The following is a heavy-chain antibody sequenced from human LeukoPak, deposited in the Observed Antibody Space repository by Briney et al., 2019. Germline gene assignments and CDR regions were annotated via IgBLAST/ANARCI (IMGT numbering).Heavy chain of an antibody. CDR1: GFSFSSYE. CDR2: ISSSGRKI. CDR3: AREGRYYGSGSHRDGFDI. D-gene: IGHD3-10*01. J-gene: IGHJ3*02. V-gene: IGHV3-48*03. Sequence: GGSLRLSCAASGFSFSSYEMNWVRQAPGKGLEWISFISSSGRKIYYTDSVKGRFTISRRNAKNSLYLQMNSLRAEDTAVYYCAREGRYYGSGSHRDGFDIWGQGTMVTVSS.